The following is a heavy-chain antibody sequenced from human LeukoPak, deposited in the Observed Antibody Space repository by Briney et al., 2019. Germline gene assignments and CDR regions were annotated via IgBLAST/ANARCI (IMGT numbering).Heavy chain of an antibody. D-gene: IGHD3-3*01. CDR3: TRVQYYDFWSGYPGYYGMDV. V-gene: IGHV3-49*04. J-gene: IGHJ6*02. Sequence: GRSLRLSCTASGFTFGDYAMSWVRRAPGKGLEWVGFIRSKAYGGTTEYAASVKGRFTISRDDSKSIAYLQMNSLKTEDTAVYYCTRVQYYDFWSGYPGYYGMDVWGQGTTVTVSS. CDR2: IRSKAYGGTT. CDR1: GFTFGDYA.